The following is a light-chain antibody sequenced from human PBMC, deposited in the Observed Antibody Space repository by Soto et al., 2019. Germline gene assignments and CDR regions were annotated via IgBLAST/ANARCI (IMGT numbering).Light chain of an antibody. Sequence: DIVMTQSPDSLAVSLGERATINCKSSQSVLYSSNNKNYLAWYQQKPGQPPKLLIYWASTRESGVPDRFSGSGFGTDFTLTISSLQADDQAVYYRQQYDSTPPTFGHGTQLEIK. CDR2: WAS. J-gene: IGKJ2*01. CDR1: QSVLYSSNNKNY. V-gene: IGKV4-1*01. CDR3: QQYDSTPPT.